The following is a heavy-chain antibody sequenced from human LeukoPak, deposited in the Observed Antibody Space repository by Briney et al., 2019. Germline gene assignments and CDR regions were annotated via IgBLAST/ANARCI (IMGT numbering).Heavy chain of an antibody. J-gene: IGHJ4*02. CDR3: AKDSGSYYEQDYFDY. V-gene: IGHV3-23*01. CDR2: ISGSGGST. D-gene: IGHD1-26*01. CDR1: GFTFSTYA. Sequence: GGSLRLSCAASGFTFSTYAMNWLRQAPGKGLEWVPAISGSGGSTYYADSVKGRFTISRDNSKNTLYLQMNSLRAEDTAVYYCAKDSGSYYEQDYFDYWGQGTLVTVSS.